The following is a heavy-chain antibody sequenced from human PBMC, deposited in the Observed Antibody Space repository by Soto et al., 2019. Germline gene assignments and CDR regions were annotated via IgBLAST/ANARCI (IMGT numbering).Heavy chain of an antibody. V-gene: IGHV3-33*01. J-gene: IGHJ4*02. Sequence: GGSLRLSCAASGFTFRSYGMHWVRQAPGKGLEWVAVIWYDGSNKYYADSVKGRFTISRDNSKNTLYLQMNSLRAEDTAVYYCARCFPGIAAAGYDYWGQGTLVTVSS. CDR1: GFTFRSYG. CDR2: IWYDGSNK. CDR3: ARCFPGIAAAGYDY. D-gene: IGHD6-13*01.